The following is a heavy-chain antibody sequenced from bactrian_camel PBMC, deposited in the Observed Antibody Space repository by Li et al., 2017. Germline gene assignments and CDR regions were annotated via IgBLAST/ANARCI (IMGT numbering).Heavy chain of an antibody. V-gene: IGHV3S55*01. CDR1: GDDFGRLS. J-gene: IGHJ6*01. D-gene: IGHD4*01. CDR3: GGGRYPTCYYSDFAVPENFGY. CDR2: IDGNGRT. Sequence: HVQLVESGGGSVQAGGSLTLSCKVSGDDFGRLSMAWFRQAPGKEREAVAAIDGNGRTSYVDSVKGRFTASQDNAKNTLYLQMNSLKPEDSAMYYCGGGRYPTCYYSDFAVPENFGYWGQGTQVTVS.